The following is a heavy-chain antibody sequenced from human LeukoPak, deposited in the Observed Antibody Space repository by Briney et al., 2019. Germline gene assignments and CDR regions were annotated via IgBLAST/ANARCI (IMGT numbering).Heavy chain of an antibody. CDR3: ARDKVPGITGTGPRDAFDI. J-gene: IGHJ3*02. Sequence: SETLSPTCTVSGGSISSYYWSWIRQPPGKGLEWIGYIYYSGSTNYNPSLKSRVTMSVDTSKNQFSLKLSSVTAADTAVYYCARDKVPGITGTGPRDAFDIWGQGTMVTVSS. CDR2: IYYSGST. V-gene: IGHV4-59*12. D-gene: IGHD1-7*01. CDR1: GGSISSYY.